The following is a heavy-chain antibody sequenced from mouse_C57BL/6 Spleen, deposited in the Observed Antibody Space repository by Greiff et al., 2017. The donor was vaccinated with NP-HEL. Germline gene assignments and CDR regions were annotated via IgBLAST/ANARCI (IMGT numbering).Heavy chain of an antibody. J-gene: IGHJ4*01. Sequence: VQLQQSGPELVKPGASVKISCKASGYSFTGYYMNWVKQSPEKSLEWIGEINPSTGGTTYNQKFKAKATLTVDKSSSTAYMQLKSLTSEDSAVYYCARDDGYYWGQGTSVTVSS. D-gene: IGHD2-3*01. CDR2: INPSTGGT. V-gene: IGHV1-42*01. CDR3: ARDDGYY. CDR1: GYSFTGYY.